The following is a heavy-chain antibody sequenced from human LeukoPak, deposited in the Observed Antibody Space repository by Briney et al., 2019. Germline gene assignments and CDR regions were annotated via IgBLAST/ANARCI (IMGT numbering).Heavy chain of an antibody. CDR3: VKGLRYYDSSDTFDY. J-gene: IGHJ4*02. Sequence: PGGSLGLSCSASGFTFSSYAMHWVRQAPGKGLEYVSAISSNGDSTYYADSVKGRFTISRDNSKNTLYLQMSSLRAEDTAVYYCVKGLRYYDSSDTFDYWGQGTLVTVSS. CDR1: GFTFSSYA. V-gene: IGHV3-64D*06. D-gene: IGHD3-22*01. CDR2: ISSNGDST.